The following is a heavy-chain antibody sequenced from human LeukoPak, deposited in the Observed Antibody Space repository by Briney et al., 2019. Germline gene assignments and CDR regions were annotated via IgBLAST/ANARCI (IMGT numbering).Heavy chain of an antibody. V-gene: IGHV3-73*01. CDR3: TTDRGNRYFDWLPLMDGWFDP. Sequence: GGSLRLSCAASGFIFSGSAMHWVRQASGKGLEWVGRIRSKTNDYATTYAASVKGRFTISRDDSKNTLYLQMNSLKTEDTAVYYCTTDRGNRYFDWLPLMDGWFDPWGQGTLVTVSS. CDR2: IRSKTNDYAT. J-gene: IGHJ5*02. D-gene: IGHD3-9*01. CDR1: GFIFSGSA.